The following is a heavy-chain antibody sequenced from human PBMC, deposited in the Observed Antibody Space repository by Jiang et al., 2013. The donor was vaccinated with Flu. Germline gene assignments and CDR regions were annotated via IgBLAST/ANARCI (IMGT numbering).Heavy chain of an antibody. Sequence: LLKPSETLSLTCAVSGYSISSGYYWGWIRQPPGKGLEWIGSIYHSGSTYYNPSLKSRVTISVDTSKNQFSLKLSSVTAADTAVYYCARVRFGELFHNWFDPWGQGTLVTVSS. CDR1: GYSISSGYY. J-gene: IGHJ5*02. CDR3: ARVRFGELFHNWFDP. D-gene: IGHD3-10*01. V-gene: IGHV4-38-2*01. CDR2: IYHSGST.